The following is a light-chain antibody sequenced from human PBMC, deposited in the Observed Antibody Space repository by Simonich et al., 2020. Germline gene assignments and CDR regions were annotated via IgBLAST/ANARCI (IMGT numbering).Light chain of an antibody. CDR1: QSVSSN. CDR3: QQYGSSLT. V-gene: IGKV3-15*01. J-gene: IGKJ4*01. Sequence: EIVMTQSPATLSVSPGERATLSCRASQSVSSNLAWYQQKPGQAPRLLIYSASTRATGIPARVSGSGSGTEFTLTISSLQSEDVAVYYCQQYGSSLTFGGGTKVEIK. CDR2: SAS.